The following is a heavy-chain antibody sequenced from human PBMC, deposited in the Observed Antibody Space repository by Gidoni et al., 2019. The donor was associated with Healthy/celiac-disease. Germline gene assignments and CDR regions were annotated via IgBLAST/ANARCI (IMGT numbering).Heavy chain of an antibody. CDR2: IYHSGST. D-gene: IGHD4-17*01. CDR1: GGSISSGGYS. CDR3: ARLDYGDHDAFDI. J-gene: IGHJ3*02. Sequence: QLQLQESGSVLVKPSQTLSLTCAVSGGSISSGGYSWSWIRQPPGKGLEWIGFIYHSGSTHYIPSHKIRVTISVDRPKNQFSLKLSSVTAADPAVYYCARLDYGDHDAFDIWGQGTMVTVSS. V-gene: IGHV4-30-2*01.